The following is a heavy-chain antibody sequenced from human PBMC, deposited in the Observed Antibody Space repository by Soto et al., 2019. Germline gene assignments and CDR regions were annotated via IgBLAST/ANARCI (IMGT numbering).Heavy chain of an antibody. Sequence: SETLSLTCTVSGGSISSGDYYWSWIRQPPGKGLEWIVYIYYSGSTNYNPSLKSRVTISVDTSKNQFSLKLSSVTAADTAVYYCARARIAAAGTGGYVLDYWGQGTLVTVSS. CDR2: IYYSGST. CDR1: GGSISSGDYY. J-gene: IGHJ4*02. D-gene: IGHD6-13*01. V-gene: IGHV4-61*08. CDR3: ARARIAAAGTGGYVLDY.